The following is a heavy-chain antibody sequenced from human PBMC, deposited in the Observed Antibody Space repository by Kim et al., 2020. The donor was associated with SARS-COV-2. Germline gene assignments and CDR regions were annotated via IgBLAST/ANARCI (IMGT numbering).Heavy chain of an antibody. CDR2: ISSSSSYI. V-gene: IGHV3-21*01. D-gene: IGHD6-13*01. CDR1: GFTFSSYS. CDR3: ARDGQQLVSLRAYYGMDV. J-gene: IGHJ6*02. Sequence: GGSLRLSCAASGFTFSSYSMNWVRQAPGKGLEWVSSISSSSSYIYYADSVKGRFTISRDNAKNSLYLQMNSLRAEDTAVYYCARDGQQLVSLRAYYGMDVWRQGTTVTVSS.